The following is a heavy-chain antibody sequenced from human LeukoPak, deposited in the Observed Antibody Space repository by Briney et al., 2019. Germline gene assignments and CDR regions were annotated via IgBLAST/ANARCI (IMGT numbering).Heavy chain of an antibody. D-gene: IGHD7-27*01. CDR3: ARHVGISF. Sequence: GGSLRLSCTASGFTFSGAWMTWVRQAPGKGLEWVANIREDGTEKNYVDSVKGRFTISRDNAKNSLFLQMSNLRDDDTAIYYCARHVGISFWGEGTLVTVSS. V-gene: IGHV3-7*01. CDR2: IREDGTEK. CDR1: GFTFSGAW. J-gene: IGHJ4*02.